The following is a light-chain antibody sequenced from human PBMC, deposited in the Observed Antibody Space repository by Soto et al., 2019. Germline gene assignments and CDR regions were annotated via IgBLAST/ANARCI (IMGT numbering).Light chain of an antibody. Sequence: QLVLTQSSSASASLGSSVKFTCTLSSGHSSYIIAWHQQQPGKAPRYLMKLEGSGSYNKGSGVPDRFSGSSSGADRYLTISNLRFEDEADYYCETWDSNSWVFGGGTKLTVL. J-gene: IGLJ3*02. CDR3: ETWDSNSWV. V-gene: IGLV4-60*02. CDR2: LEGSGSY. CDR1: SGHSSYI.